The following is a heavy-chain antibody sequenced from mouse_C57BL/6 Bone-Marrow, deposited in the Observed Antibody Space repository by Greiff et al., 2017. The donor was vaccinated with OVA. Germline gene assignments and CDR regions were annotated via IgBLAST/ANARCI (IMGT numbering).Heavy chain of an antibody. J-gene: IGHJ3*01. V-gene: IGHV1-4*01. D-gene: IGHD1-1*01. CDR2: INPSSGYT. Sequence: VQLQQSGAELARPGASVKMSCKASGYTFTSYTMHWVKQRPGQGLEWIGYINPSSGYTKYNQKFKDKATLTADKSSSTAYMQLSSLTSEDSAVYYCASRYYGSKSWFADWGQGTLVTVSA. CDR3: ASRYYGSKSWFAD. CDR1: GYTFTSYT.